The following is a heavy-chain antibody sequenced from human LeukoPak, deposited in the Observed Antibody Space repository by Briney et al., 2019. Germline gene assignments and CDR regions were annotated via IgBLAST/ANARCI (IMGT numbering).Heavy chain of an antibody. D-gene: IGHD3-3*02. CDR3: ARIGPILGAAWVDY. J-gene: IGHJ4*02. CDR2: IFYAGST. CDR1: GYSISSNHW. V-gene: IGHV4-28*01. Sequence: PSETLSLTCAVSGYSISSNHWWGWIRQPPGKGLEWIGYIFYAGSTYYNPSLKSRVTMSVDTPKNQFSLRLSSVTAVDTAVYYCARIGPILGAAWVDYWGQGTLVSVSS.